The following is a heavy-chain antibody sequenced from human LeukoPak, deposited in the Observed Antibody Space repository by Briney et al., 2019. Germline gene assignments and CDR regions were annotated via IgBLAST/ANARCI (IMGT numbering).Heavy chain of an antibody. V-gene: IGHV4-34*01. CDR1: GGSFSGYY. J-gene: IGHJ6*03. Sequence: SETLFLTCAVYGGSFSGYYWSWIRQPPGKGLEWIGEINHSGSTNYNPSLKSRVTISVDTSKNQFSLKLSSVTAADTAVYYCARHVAEAYYYYYYMDVWGKGTTVTVSS. D-gene: IGHD1-14*01. CDR3: ARHVAEAYYYYYYMDV. CDR2: INHSGST.